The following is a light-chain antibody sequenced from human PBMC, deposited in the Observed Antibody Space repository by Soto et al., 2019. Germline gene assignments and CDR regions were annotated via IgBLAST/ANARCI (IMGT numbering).Light chain of an antibody. V-gene: IGKV1-5*03. CDR3: QQYNSYLYT. CDR2: KAS. CDR1: QSISSW. J-gene: IGKJ2*01. Sequence: DIQMTQSPSTLSASVGDRVTITCRASQSISSWLAWYQQKPGKAPKLLIYKASSLESGVASRFSGSGSGTEFTLTISSLLPDDFATYYCQQYNSYLYTFGQGTKLEIK.